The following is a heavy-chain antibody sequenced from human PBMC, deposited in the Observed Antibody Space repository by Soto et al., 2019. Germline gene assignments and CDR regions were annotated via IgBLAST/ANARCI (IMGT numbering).Heavy chain of an antibody. CDR1: GGSFSDYY. CDR3: AREVWGSGRIRFDP. Sequence: QVQLQQWGAGLLKPSETLSLTCAVYGGSFSDYYWSWIRQPPGKGLEWIGEINHSGSTNYTPSLKSRVTISVDTSKNQFSLKLSSVTAADTAVYYCAREVWGSGRIRFDPWGQGTLVTVSS. J-gene: IGHJ5*02. V-gene: IGHV4-34*01. D-gene: IGHD3-10*01. CDR2: INHSGST.